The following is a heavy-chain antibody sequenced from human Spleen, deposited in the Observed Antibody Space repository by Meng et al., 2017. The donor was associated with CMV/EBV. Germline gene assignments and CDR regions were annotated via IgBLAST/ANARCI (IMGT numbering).Heavy chain of an antibody. V-gene: IGHV1-69*05. D-gene: IGHD5-18*01. CDR1: GGTFSSYA. CDR3: ARVDTAMVFNY. Sequence: SCKASGGTFSSYAISWVRQAPGQGLEWMGGIIPIFGAANYAQKFQGRVTITTDESTSTAYMELSSLRSEDTAVYYCARVDTAMVFNYWGQGTLVTVSS. J-gene: IGHJ4*02. CDR2: IIPIFGAA.